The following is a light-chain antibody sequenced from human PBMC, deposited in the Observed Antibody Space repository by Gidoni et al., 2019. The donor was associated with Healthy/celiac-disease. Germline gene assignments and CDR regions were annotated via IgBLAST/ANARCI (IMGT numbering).Light chain of an antibody. J-gene: IGKJ2*01. Sequence: DTQMTQSPSSLSASVGDRIHITCQASQDISNYLNWYQQKPGKAPQVLIYDASNLETGVPAMFSGSGSGTDFTFTISSLHPEDIATYYWQQYDNLPRTFXXXTKLEIK. CDR1: QDISNY. CDR2: DAS. V-gene: IGKV1-33*01. CDR3: QQYDNLPRT.